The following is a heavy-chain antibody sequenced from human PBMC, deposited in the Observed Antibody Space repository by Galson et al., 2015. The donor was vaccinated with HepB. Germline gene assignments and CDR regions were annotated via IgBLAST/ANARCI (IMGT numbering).Heavy chain of an antibody. Sequence: SLRLSCAASGFTFSNYAMSWVRQAPGKGLEWVSGISVSGGRAYYADSVKGRFTISRDNSKNTLYLQMKSLRAEDTAVYYCAKEEWLRSPFDYWGQGTLVTVSS. J-gene: IGHJ4*02. D-gene: IGHD5-12*01. CDR2: ISVSGGRA. V-gene: IGHV3-23*01. CDR3: AKEEWLRSPFDY. CDR1: GFTFSNYA.